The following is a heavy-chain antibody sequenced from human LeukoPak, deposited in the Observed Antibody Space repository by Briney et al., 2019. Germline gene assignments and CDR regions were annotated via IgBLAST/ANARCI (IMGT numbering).Heavy chain of an antibody. CDR3: ARVALYSSSPYWFDP. D-gene: IGHD6-6*01. J-gene: IGHJ5*02. Sequence: KPSETLSLTCTVSGGSISSYYWSWIRQPPGKGLEWIGYIYYSGSTNYNPSLKSRVTISVDTSKNQFSLKLSSVTAADTAVYYCARVALYSSSPYWFDPWGQGTLVTVSS. CDR1: GGSISSYY. V-gene: IGHV4-59*01. CDR2: IYYSGST.